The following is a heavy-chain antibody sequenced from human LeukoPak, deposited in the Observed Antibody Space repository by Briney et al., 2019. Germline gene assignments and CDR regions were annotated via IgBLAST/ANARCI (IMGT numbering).Heavy chain of an antibody. CDR2: IRYDGSNK. CDR1: GFTFSSYG. D-gene: IGHD1-14*01. J-gene: IGHJ5*02. CDR3: AKDTTPPKAGFDP. Sequence: AGSLRLSCAASGFTFSSYGMHWVRQAPGKGLEWVAFIRYDGSNKYYADSVKGRFTISRDNSKNTLYLQMNSLRAEDTAVYYCAKDTTPPKAGFDPWGQGTLVTVSS. V-gene: IGHV3-30*02.